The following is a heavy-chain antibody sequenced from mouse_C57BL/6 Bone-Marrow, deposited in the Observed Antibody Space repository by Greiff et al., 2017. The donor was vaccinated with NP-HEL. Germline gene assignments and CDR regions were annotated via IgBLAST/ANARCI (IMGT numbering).Heavy chain of an antibody. CDR2: IYPGSGNT. V-gene: IGHV1-76*01. CDR1: GYTFTDYY. D-gene: IGHD2-5*01. J-gene: IGHJ3*01. Sequence: VMLVESGAELVRPGASVKLSCKASGYTFTDYYINWVKQRPGQGLEWIARIYPGSGNTYYNEKFKGKATLTAEKSSSTAYMQLSSLTSEDSAVYFCAGNSNPAWFAYWGQGTLVTVSA. CDR3: AGNSNPAWFAY.